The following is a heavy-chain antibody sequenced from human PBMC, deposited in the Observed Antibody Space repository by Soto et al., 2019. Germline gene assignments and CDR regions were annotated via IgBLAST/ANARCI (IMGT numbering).Heavy chain of an antibody. V-gene: IGHV4-59*07. Sequence: PSDTLSLTCTVSCASISSSYWSWIRRPPGKGLEWIGYIYHSGSTKYNPSLKSRVTISVDTSKNQFSVKLSSVTAADTAVYYCARVWGLDYIDSWGQGTRVNVSS. CDR3: ARVWGLDYIDS. D-gene: IGHD7-27*01. CDR2: IYHSGST. J-gene: IGHJ4*02. CDR1: CASISSSY.